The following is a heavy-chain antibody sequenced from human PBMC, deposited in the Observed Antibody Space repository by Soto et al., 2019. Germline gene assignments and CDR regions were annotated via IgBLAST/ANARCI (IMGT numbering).Heavy chain of an antibody. CDR1: GFTVSSNY. CDR2: IYSGGST. D-gene: IGHD1-26*01. Sequence: GGSLRLSCAASGFTVSSNYMSWVRQAPGKGLEWVSVIYSGGSTYYADSVKGRFTISRDNSKNTLYLQMNSLRAEDTAVYYCARELGADSRLDYYYYGMDVWGQATTVTVSS. V-gene: IGHV3-66*01. J-gene: IGHJ6*02. CDR3: ARELGADSRLDYYYYGMDV.